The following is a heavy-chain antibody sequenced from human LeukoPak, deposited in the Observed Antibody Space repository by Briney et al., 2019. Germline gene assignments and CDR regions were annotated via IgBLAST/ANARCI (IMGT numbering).Heavy chain of an antibody. V-gene: IGHV3-23*01. Sequence: GGSLRLSCVGSGFAFNRFALSWVRQAPGKGLEWVSESTGSVGNSFYPDSVKGRLIISRDNSKNTLYLQMNSLRVEDTAVYFCALRGGSGLGGLDVWGQGTMVTVSS. CDR1: GFAFNRFA. CDR2: STGSVGNS. J-gene: IGHJ3*01. CDR3: ALRGGSGLGGLDV.